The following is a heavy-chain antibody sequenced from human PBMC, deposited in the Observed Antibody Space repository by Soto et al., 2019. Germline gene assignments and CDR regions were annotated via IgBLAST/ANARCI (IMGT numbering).Heavy chain of an antibody. CDR3: ARGDGDPGHYYYGMDV. CDR2: ISAYNGNT. D-gene: IGHD4-17*01. CDR1: GYTFTSYG. Sequence: QVQLVQSGAEVKKPGASVKVSCKASGYTFTSYGISWVRQAPGQGLEWMGWISAYNGNTNYAQKLQGRVTMTTDTFTIXAYMELRSLRSDDTAVYYCARGDGDPGHYYYGMDVWGQGTTVTVSS. V-gene: IGHV1-18*01. J-gene: IGHJ6*02.